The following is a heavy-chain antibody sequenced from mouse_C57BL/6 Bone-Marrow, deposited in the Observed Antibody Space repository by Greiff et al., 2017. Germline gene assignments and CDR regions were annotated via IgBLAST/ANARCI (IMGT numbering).Heavy chain of an antibody. Sequence: EVMLVESGGGLVKPGGSLKLSCAASGFTFSDSGMHWVRQAPEKGLEWVAYISSGSSTIYSADTVKGRFTISRDHAKNTLFLQMTSLRSEDTAMYYCATTTGAMDYWGQGTSVTVSS. CDR2: ISSGSSTI. D-gene: IGHD1-1*01. CDR3: ATTTGAMDY. V-gene: IGHV5-17*01. CDR1: GFTFSDSG. J-gene: IGHJ4*01.